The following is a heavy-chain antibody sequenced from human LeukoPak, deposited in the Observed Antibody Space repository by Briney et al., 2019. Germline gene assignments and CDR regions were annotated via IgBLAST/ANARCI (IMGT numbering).Heavy chain of an antibody. D-gene: IGHD3-22*01. V-gene: IGHV4-59*08. CDR3: ARQQYHYDSSGFNWFDP. J-gene: IGHJ5*02. Sequence: SETLSLTCTVSGGSISSYYWSWIRQPPGKGLEWIGYIYYSGSTNYNPSLKSRVTISVDTSKNQFSLKLSSVTAADTAVYYCARQQYHYDSSGFNWFDPWGQGTLVTVSS. CDR1: GGSISSYY. CDR2: IYYSGST.